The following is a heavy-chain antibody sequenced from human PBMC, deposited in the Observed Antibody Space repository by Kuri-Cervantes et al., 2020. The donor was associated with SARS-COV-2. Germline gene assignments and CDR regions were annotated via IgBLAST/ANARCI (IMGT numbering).Heavy chain of an antibody. CDR2: VKTNSGNT. J-gene: IGHJ4*02. CDR3: YCAPKEGFDS. CDR1: ETTFPNYD. D-gene: IGHD2-21*01. V-gene: IGHV1-8*01. Sequence: ASVKVSCKAPETTFPNYDINRVRQDTGQGLEWMGMVKTNSGNTLYAQIFQGRVTMTRDTSTSTAYMELSSLTSEDTAIYYCYCAPKEGFDSWGQGTLVTVSS.